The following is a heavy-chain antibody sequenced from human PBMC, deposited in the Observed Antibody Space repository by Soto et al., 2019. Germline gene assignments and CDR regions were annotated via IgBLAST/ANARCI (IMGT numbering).Heavy chain of an antibody. V-gene: IGHV3-30-3*01. Sequence: GVSLRLSCAASGFTFSSYAMHWVRQAPGKGLEWVAVISYDGSNKYYADSVKGRFTISRDNSKNTLYLQMNSLRAEDTAVYYCARTATTVTTWYAFDIWGQGTMVTVSS. D-gene: IGHD4-17*01. J-gene: IGHJ3*02. CDR1: GFTFSSYA. CDR2: ISYDGSNK. CDR3: ARTATTVTTWYAFDI.